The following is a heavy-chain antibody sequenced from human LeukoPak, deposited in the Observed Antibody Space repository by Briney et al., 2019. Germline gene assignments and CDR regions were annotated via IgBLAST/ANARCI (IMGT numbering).Heavy chain of an antibody. CDR3: ARDRYGSGSYPAFDI. Sequence: GGSLRLSCAASGFTFSSYWMSWVRQAPGKGLEWVANIKQDGSEKYYVDSVKGRFTISRDNAKNSLYLQMNSLRAEDTAVYYCARDRYGSGSYPAFDIWGQGTMVTVSS. J-gene: IGHJ3*02. D-gene: IGHD3-10*01. V-gene: IGHV3-7*03. CDR2: IKQDGSEK. CDR1: GFTFSSYW.